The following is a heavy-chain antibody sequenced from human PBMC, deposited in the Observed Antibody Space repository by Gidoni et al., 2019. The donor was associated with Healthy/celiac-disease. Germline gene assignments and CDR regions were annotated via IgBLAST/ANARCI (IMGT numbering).Heavy chain of an antibody. D-gene: IGHD5-18*01. V-gene: IGHV4-34*01. Sequence: QVQLQQWGAGLLKPSETLSLTCAVYGGSSIGYYWSWIRQPPGKGLEWIGEINHSGSTNYNPSLKSRVTISVDTSKNQFSLKLSSVTAADTAVYYCARDPRGYSYGPLDYWGQGTLVTVSS. CDR3: ARDPRGYSYGPLDY. CDR1: GGSSIGYY. CDR2: INHSGST. J-gene: IGHJ4*02.